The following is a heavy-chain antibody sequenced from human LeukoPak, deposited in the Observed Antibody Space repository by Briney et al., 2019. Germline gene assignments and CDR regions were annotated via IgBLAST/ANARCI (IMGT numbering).Heavy chain of an antibody. Sequence: SETLSLTCAVYGGSFSGYYWSWIRQPAGKGLEWIGLIYTSGSTNYNPSLKSRVTISVDTSKNQFSLKLSSVTAADTAVYYCARGGYYDILTGYYSEAFDIWGQGTMVTVSS. V-gene: IGHV4-59*10. J-gene: IGHJ3*02. D-gene: IGHD3-9*01. CDR1: GGSFSGYY. CDR3: ARGGYYDILTGYYSEAFDI. CDR2: IYTSGST.